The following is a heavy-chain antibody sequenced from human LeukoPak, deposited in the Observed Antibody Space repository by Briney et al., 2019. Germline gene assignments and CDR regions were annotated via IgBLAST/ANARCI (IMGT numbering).Heavy chain of an antibody. CDR3: ARGCSGGGCSLAFDI. J-gene: IGHJ3*02. D-gene: IGHD2-15*01. V-gene: IGHV3-21*01. Sequence: LGGSLRLSCAASGFTFSSYSMNWVRQAPGKGLEWVSSISSSSSYIYYADSVKGRFTISRDNAKNSLYLQMNSLRAEDTAVYYCARGCSGGGCSLAFDIWGQGTMVTVSS. CDR2: ISSSSSYI. CDR1: GFTFSSYS.